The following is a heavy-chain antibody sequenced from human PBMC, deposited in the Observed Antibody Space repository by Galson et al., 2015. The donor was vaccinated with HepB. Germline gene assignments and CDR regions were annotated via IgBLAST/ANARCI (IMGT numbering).Heavy chain of an antibody. J-gene: IGHJ6*02. Sequence: SLRLSCAASGFTFSGSGVHWVRQASGKGLEWVGRIRSKINNYATAYAASVKGRFIISRDDSKDTAYLQMNSLKNEDTAVYFCARPNLNPELYGMDVWGRGTTVIVSS. CDR2: IRSKINNYAT. V-gene: IGHV3-73*01. CDR3: ARPNLNPELYGMDV. CDR1: GFTFSGSG. D-gene: IGHD1-14*01.